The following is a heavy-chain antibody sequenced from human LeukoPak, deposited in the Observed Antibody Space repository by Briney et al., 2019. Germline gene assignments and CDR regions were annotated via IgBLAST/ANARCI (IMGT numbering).Heavy chain of an antibody. CDR2: INQDGTEK. D-gene: IGHD2-21*02. CDR3: AKDLVVLTAKSFDY. J-gene: IGHJ4*02. CDR1: GFTFSSYW. V-gene: IGHV3-7*03. Sequence: GGSLRLSCAASGFTFSSYWMSWVRQAPGEGLEWVAKINQDGTEKAYVDSVRGRFTISRDNAKNTLYLQMNSLRAEDTAVYFCAKDLVVLTAKSFDYWGQGTLVAVSS.